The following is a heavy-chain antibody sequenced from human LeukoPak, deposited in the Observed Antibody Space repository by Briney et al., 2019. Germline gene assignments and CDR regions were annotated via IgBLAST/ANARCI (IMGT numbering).Heavy chain of an antibody. Sequence: GGSLRLSCAASGFTFSSFAMTWVRQAPGKGLEWVSYMSGSGNTIYYADSVKARFTISRDNAKNSLFLQMNSLRVEDTAVYYCARVDLAGMDVWGQGTTVTVSS. CDR2: MSGSGNTI. CDR3: ARVDLAGMDV. CDR1: GFTFSSFA. V-gene: IGHV3-48*03. J-gene: IGHJ6*02.